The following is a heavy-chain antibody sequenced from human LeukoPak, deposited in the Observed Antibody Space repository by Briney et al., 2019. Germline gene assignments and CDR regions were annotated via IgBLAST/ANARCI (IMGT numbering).Heavy chain of an antibody. CDR3: TTYYLLVRTFDY. Sequence: GGSLRLSCAASGFTFSSYAMHWVRQAPGKGLEWVAVISYDGSNKYYADSVKGRLTISRDNSKNTLYLQMNSLRAEDTAVYYCTTYYLLVRTFDYWGQGTLVTVSS. J-gene: IGHJ4*02. D-gene: IGHD3-10*01. V-gene: IGHV3-30*04. CDR1: GFTFSSYA. CDR2: ISYDGSNK.